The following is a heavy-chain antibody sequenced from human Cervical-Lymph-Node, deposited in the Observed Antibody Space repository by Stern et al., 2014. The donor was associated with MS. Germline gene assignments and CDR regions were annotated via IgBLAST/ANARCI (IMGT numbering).Heavy chain of an antibody. V-gene: IGHV3-74*02. D-gene: IGHD3-22*01. CDR1: GFAFSNYW. J-gene: IGHJ4*02. CDR3: ARDDSSGYAV. CDR2: INSDGTTT. Sequence: EVHLVEPGGGLVQPGGSLSLSCAASGFAFSNYWMHWVRQVPGKRLVWVSRINSDGTTTGYADSVKGRFTISRDNAKNTLFLQMKSLRVDDTAVYYCARDDSSGYAVWGQGSLVTVSS.